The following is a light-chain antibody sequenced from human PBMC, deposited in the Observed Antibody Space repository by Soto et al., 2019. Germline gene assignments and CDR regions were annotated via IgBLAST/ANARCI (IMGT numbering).Light chain of an antibody. CDR2: AAS. J-gene: IGKJ1*01. Sequence: DIQMTQSPSSLSTSVGDRVTITCRASQAISIYLAWYQQKPGKVPKLLIYAASTLQSGVPSRFSGSGPGTEFTRTIRGLQTDDVATYYCQKYNSAPPTFGRGTKVEIK. CDR1: QAISIY. V-gene: IGKV1-27*01. CDR3: QKYNSAPPT.